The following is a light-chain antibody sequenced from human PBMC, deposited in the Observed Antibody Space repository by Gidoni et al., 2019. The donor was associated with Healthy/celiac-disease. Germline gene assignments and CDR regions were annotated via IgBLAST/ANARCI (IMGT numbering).Light chain of an antibody. CDR2: AAS. J-gene: IGKJ1*01. CDR3: QQCDSTPWT. CDR1: PSISSY. V-gene: IGKV1-39*01. Sequence: DIQMTQSPSSLSASVGDSVTITCRASPSISSYLNWYQQKPGNAPKLLIYAASSLQSGVPSRFSGSGSGTDFTLTISSLQPEDFATYYCQQCDSTPWTFXQXTKVEIK.